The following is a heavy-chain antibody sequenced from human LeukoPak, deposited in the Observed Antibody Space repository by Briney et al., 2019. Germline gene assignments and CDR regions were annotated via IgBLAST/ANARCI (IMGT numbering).Heavy chain of an antibody. CDR1: GFTFRDFF. D-gene: IGHD3-16*01. Sequence: GGFLRLSCAASGFTFRDFFITYIRQAPGKGLEWLSYISGSGDTIFYADSVRGRFTISRDDAKNSVHLQMNSLRLDDTAVYYCARIRSPRDAFDVWGQGTMVTVSS. CDR3: ARIRSPRDAFDV. CDR2: ISGSGDTI. J-gene: IGHJ3*01. V-gene: IGHV3-11*04.